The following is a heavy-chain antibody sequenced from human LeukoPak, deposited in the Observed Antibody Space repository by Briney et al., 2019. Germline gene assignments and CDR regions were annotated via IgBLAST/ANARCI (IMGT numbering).Heavy chain of an antibody. CDR2: IYPGDSDI. CDR3: VRLIDYFFDY. CDR1: GFSFTSYW. Sequence: GESLKISCKASGFSFTSYWIGWVRQMPGKGLEWMAIIYPGDSDIKYSPSFQGQVTISADRSISTAYLQWSSLKASDTAIYYCVRLIDYFFDYWAQGTVVTVSS. V-gene: IGHV5-51*01. J-gene: IGHJ4*02.